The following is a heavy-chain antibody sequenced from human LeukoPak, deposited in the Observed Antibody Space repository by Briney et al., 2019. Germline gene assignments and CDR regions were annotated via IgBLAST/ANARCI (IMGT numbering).Heavy chain of an antibody. CDR2: IRSKASGGTT. Sequence: GGSLRLSCTASGFSFDDYAMHWIRQAPGKGLEWVGFIRSKASGGTTEYAASVKGRFIISRDDSKSIAYLQMNSLKTEDTAVYYCTRELAGYSYGYLDYWGQGTLVTVSS. CDR1: GFSFDDYA. V-gene: IGHV3-49*03. D-gene: IGHD5-18*01. J-gene: IGHJ4*02. CDR3: TRELAGYSYGYLDY.